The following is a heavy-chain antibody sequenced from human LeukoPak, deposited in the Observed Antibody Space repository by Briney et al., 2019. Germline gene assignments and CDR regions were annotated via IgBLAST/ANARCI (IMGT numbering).Heavy chain of an antibody. D-gene: IGHD6-19*01. V-gene: IGHV5-51*01. Sequence: GASLQISCKGSGSSFTSYWIAWVRQMPGKGLEWMGIIYPGDSDTRYSPSFQGQVTISADKSISTAYLQWSSLKASDTAMYYCARLSRAVLTYGMDVWGKGTTVTVSS. CDR1: GSSFTSYW. CDR2: IYPGDSDT. CDR3: ARLSRAVLTYGMDV. J-gene: IGHJ6*04.